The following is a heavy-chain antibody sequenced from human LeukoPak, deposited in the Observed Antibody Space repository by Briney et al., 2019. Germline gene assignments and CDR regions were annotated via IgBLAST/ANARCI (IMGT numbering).Heavy chain of an antibody. V-gene: IGHV1-18*01. CDR3: ARSYCSSTSCYTVDY. CDR2: ISAYNGNT. CDR1: GYTFTSYG. J-gene: IGHJ4*02. D-gene: IGHD2-2*02. Sequence: VASVKVSCKASGYTFTSYGISWVRQAPGQGLEWMGWISAYNGNTNYAQKLQGRVTMTTGTSTSTAYMELRSLRSDDTAVYYCARSYCSSTSCYTVDYWGQGTLVTVSS.